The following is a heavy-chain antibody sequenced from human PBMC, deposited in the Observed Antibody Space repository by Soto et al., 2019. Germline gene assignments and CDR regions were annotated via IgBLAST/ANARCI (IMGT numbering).Heavy chain of an antibody. D-gene: IGHD6-19*01. Sequence: LXLXCAASVFPVSSXYMAWVRQAPWNGLECISVLFSGASSYYADSVKGRFTIYRDNSKNTLSLEMSSMRVEDTAVYFCARDTYRSGWYDPWRQGNLV. V-gene: IGHV3-53*05. CDR1: VFPVSSXY. CDR2: LFSGASS. CDR3: ARDTYRSGWYDP. J-gene: IGHJ5*02.